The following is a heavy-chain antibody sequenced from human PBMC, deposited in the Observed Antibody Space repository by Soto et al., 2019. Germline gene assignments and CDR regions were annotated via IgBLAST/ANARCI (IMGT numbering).Heavy chain of an antibody. CDR3: ARGLSGQLVRTQGEDPPPSYYYYGMDV. D-gene: IGHD6-6*01. J-gene: IGHJ6*02. CDR2: TYYRSKWYN. V-gene: IGHV6-1*01. CDR1: GDSVSSNSAA. Sequence: SQTLSLTCXISGDSVSSNSAAWNWIRQSPSRGLEWLGRTYYRSKWYNDYAVSVKRRITINPDTSKNQFSLQLNSVTPEDTAVYYCARGLSGQLVRTQGEDPPPSYYYYGMDVWGQGTTVTVSS.